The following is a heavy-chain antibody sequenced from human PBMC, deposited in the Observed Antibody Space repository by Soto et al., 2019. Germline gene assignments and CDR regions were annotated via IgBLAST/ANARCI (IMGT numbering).Heavy chain of an antibody. CDR2: INHSGST. CDR1: GGSFSGYY. CDR3: ARGLVLRYFDWLLYPRSNWFDP. D-gene: IGHD3-9*01. V-gene: IGHV4-34*01. J-gene: IGHJ5*02. Sequence: SETLSLTCAVYGGSFSGYYWSWIRQPPGKGLEWIGEINHSGSTNYNPSLKSRVTISVDTSKNQFSLKLSSVTAADTAVYYCARGLVLRYFDWLLYPRSNWFDPWGQGTLVT.